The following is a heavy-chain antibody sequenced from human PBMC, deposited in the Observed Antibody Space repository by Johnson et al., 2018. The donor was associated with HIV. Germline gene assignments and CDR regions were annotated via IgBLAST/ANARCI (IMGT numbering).Heavy chain of an antibody. Sequence: VQLVESGGGLVQPGRSLRLSCAASGFTFDDYVMHWVRQAPGKGLEWVSGISWNSGDIGYADSVKGRFTISRDNSKNTLYLQMNSLRAEDTAVYYCARDRGRTVTPDACDIWGQGTMVTVSS. CDR2: ISWNSGDI. CDR1: GFTFDDYV. D-gene: IGHD4-17*01. V-gene: IGHV3-9*01. J-gene: IGHJ3*02. CDR3: ARDRGRTVTPDACDI.